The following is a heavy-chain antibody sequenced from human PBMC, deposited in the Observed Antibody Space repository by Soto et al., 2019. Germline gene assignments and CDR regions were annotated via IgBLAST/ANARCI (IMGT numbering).Heavy chain of an antibody. CDR2: IFHTGDT. CDR3: ARDTNSLDP. CDR1: DYSINNGFF. V-gene: IGHV4-38-2*02. J-gene: IGHJ5*02. Sequence: KPSETLSLTCSVSDYSINNGFFWGRIRQPPGKGLEWIGSIFHTGDTYYNPSLKSRITMSVDTSRNQFSLKLTSLTAADTAVYYCARDTNSLDPWGQGTLVTVYS. D-gene: IGHD3-16*01.